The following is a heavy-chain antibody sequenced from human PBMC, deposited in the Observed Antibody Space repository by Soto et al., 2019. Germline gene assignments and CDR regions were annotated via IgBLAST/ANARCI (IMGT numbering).Heavy chain of an antibody. V-gene: IGHV3-23*01. J-gene: IGHJ4*02. CDR3: ASSYYYDSSGYNFDY. Sequence: GGSLRLSCAASGFTFSSYAMSWVRQAPGKGLEWVSAISGSGGSTYYADSVKGRFTISRDNSKNTLYLQMNSLRAEDTAVYYCASSYYYDSSGYNFDYWGQGTLVTVSA. CDR2: ISGSGGST. CDR1: GFTFSSYA. D-gene: IGHD3-22*01.